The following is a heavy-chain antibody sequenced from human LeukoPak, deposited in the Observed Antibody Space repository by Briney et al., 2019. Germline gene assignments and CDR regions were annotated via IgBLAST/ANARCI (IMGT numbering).Heavy chain of an antibody. Sequence: GGSLRLSCAASGFTFSNAWMSWVRQAPGKGLEWVGSIKSKTDSGANDYAAHAKGRFTISRDDSKNTLYLQMNSLKTEDTAVYYCTTDQVPYYYGSGSLNSLYYYYYMDVWGKGTTVTVSS. CDR1: GFTFSNAW. CDR3: TTDQVPYYYGSGSLNSLYYYYYMDV. V-gene: IGHV3-15*01. J-gene: IGHJ6*03. D-gene: IGHD3-10*01. CDR2: IKSKTDSGAN.